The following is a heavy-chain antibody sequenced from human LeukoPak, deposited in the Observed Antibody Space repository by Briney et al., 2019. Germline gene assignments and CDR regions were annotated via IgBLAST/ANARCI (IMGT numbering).Heavy chain of an antibody. CDR1: GFTLSNYW. CDR3: VRGCSSTSCYPFDY. J-gene: IGHJ4*02. CDR2: INYDGST. V-gene: IGHV3-74*01. Sequence: GGSLRLSCAASGFTLSNYWMHWFRQAPGKGLVWVSRINYDGSTNYADSVKGRFTISRDNARNTLYMQMNSLRAEDTAVYYCVRGCSSTSCYPFDYWGQGTLVTVSS. D-gene: IGHD2-2*01.